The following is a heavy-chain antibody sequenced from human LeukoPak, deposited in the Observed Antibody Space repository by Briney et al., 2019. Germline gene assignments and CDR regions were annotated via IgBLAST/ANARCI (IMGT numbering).Heavy chain of an antibody. CDR3: ARDYYGSGSYSNYYYYGMDV. CDR2: IYTSGST. V-gene: IGHV4-4*07. Sequence: SETLSLTCTVSGGSISSYYWSWIRQPAGKGLEWIGRIYTSGSTNYNPSLKSRVTMSVDTSKNQFSLKLSSVTAADTAVYYCARDYYGSGSYSNYYYYGMDVWGQGTTVTVSS. CDR1: GGSISSYY. D-gene: IGHD3-10*01. J-gene: IGHJ6*02.